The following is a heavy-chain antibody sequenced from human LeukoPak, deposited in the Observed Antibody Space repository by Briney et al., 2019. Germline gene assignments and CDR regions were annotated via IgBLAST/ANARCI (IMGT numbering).Heavy chain of an antibody. CDR2: INPTSGGT. Sequence: GASVKVSCKASGYTFTSYGISWVRHAPGQGREWMGWINPTSGGTNYAQKFQGRVTMTRDTSISKAYLQMSSLRSDDTAVYYCARATVSYFFDYWGQGTLVTVSA. CDR3: ARATVSYFFDY. J-gene: IGHJ4*02. V-gene: IGHV1-2*02. CDR1: GYTFTSYG.